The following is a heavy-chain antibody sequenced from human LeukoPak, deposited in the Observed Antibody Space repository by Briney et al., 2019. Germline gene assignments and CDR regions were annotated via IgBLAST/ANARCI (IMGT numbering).Heavy chain of an antibody. J-gene: IGHJ4*02. V-gene: IGHV3-74*01. D-gene: IGHD3-22*01. CDR3: TTGPSFGYEW. Sequence: GGSLRLSCAASGMTFSNHWMHWVRQAPGKGLVWVSLIKTDGRTTIYADSVKGRFTISRDDGESTLYLQMNSLRAEDTAIYYCTTGPSFGYEWWGQGTVVTVSS. CDR1: GMTFSNHW. CDR2: IKTDGRTT.